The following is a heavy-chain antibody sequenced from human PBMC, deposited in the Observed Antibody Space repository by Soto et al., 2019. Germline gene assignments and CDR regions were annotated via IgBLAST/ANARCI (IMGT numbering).Heavy chain of an antibody. V-gene: IGHV3-7*01. CDR3: VSGQAMDV. CDR1: GLTFISYW. Sequence: WESXRLSCAASGLTFISYWINWFRQAPGKGLELVANIKEDGSEKYYVDSVKGRFTISRDNVKNSLFLQMNSLRADDTAVYHCVSGQAMDVWGKGTTVTVSS. CDR2: IKEDGSEK. J-gene: IGHJ6*04.